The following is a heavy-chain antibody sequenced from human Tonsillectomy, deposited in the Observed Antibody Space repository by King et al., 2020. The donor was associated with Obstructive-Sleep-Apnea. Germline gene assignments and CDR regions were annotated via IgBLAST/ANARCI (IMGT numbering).Heavy chain of an antibody. CDR3: ARAPYYFHRSGSQDYYYGMDV. V-gene: IGHV2-70*01. CDR1: GFSLSTGGMS. Sequence: TLKESGPALVRPTRTLTLTCSFSGFSLSTGGMSVSWLRQPPGKALEWLALIDWDDEKYYSTSLKTRLTISKDTSKNQVVLTMTNMDPVDTATYYCARAPYYFHRSGSQDYYYGMDVWGQGTTVSVSS. CDR2: IDWDDEK. D-gene: IGHD3-22*01. J-gene: IGHJ6*02.